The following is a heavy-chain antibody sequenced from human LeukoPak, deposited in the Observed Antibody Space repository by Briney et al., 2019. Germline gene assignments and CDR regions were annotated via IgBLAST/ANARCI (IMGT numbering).Heavy chain of an antibody. CDR2: IRHDGSNK. D-gene: IGHD2/OR15-2a*01. Sequence: GGSLRLSCAASGFTFSSYGIHWVRQAPGKGLEWVAFIRHDGSNKYYADSVKGRFTISRDNSKSTLYLQMNSLRAEDTAVYYCAKGSKTVLFTRDHYMDVWGKGTTVTISS. CDR1: GFTFSSYG. CDR3: AKGSKTVLFTRDHYMDV. J-gene: IGHJ6*03. V-gene: IGHV3-30*02.